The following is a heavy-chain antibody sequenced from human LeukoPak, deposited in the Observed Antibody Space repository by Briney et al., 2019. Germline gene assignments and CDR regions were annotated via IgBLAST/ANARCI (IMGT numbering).Heavy chain of an antibody. J-gene: IGHJ4*02. V-gene: IGHV3-48*03. CDR3: ARTVARIGY. CDR2: ISSSGSTI. Sequence: GGSLRLSCAASGFTFSSYEMNWVRQAPGKGLEWVSHISSSGSTIYYTASVKGRFTIFRDNSKHSPHLQMNRPRADDTPNYYCARTVARIGYWGQGTLVTVSS. CDR1: GFTFSSYE. D-gene: IGHD4-23*01.